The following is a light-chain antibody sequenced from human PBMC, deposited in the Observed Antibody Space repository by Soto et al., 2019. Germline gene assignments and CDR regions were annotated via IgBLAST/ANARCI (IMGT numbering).Light chain of an antibody. CDR3: QQYNSYRT. CDR1: QSISSW. V-gene: IGKV1-5*01. Sequence: DIQLSLSPYTLSRCVGDRVNITCRASQSISSWLAWYQQKPGKAPKLLIYDASSLESGVPSRFIFSGSGTEFNLTLSTLQPDDFATYFCQQYNSYRTFGQGTKVDI. J-gene: IGKJ1*01. CDR2: DAS.